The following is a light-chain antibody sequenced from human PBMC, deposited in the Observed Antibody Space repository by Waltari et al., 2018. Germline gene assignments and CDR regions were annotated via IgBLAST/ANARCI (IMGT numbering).Light chain of an antibody. Sequence: DILLTQSPGTLSLSPGEGATLSCRASQSVTNNYLAWYQQKPGQAPRLLIYGASSRATGIPDRFSGSGSRTDFTLTITRLEPEDFAAYYCQQYGRSVTFGGGTKLQIK. CDR1: QSVTNNY. J-gene: IGKJ4*01. CDR2: GAS. CDR3: QQYGRSVT. V-gene: IGKV3-20*01.